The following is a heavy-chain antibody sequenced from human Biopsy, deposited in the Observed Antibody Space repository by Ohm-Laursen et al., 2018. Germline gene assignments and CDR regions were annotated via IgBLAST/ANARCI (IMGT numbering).Heavy chain of an antibody. CDR3: TKQEGVANGDMDY. V-gene: IGHV3-30*18. J-gene: IGHJ4*02. CDR1: VFTFSNYN. Sequence: SLRLSRSAAVFTFSNYNMNWVRPAPGKGLEWVALVSYDGSYKNYGDSVKGRVTISRDNTKNTLYLQRTSLRPEDTAVYYCTKQEGVANGDMDYWGQGTRVTVSS. D-gene: IGHD7-27*01. CDR2: VSYDGSYK.